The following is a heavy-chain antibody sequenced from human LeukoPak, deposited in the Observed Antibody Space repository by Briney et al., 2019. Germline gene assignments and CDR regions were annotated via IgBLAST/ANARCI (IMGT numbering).Heavy chain of an antibody. J-gene: IGHJ4*02. D-gene: IGHD1-26*01. CDR3: ARRSGSLFDY. V-gene: IGHV5-51*01. CDR2: IYPGDSDT. CDR1: GYSFINYW. Sequence: TGESLKISCKGSGYSFINYWIGWVRQMPGKGLEWMGIIYPGDSDTRYSPSFQGQVTFSADKSISTAYLQWSSLKASDTAMYYCARRSGSLFDYWGQGTLVTVSS.